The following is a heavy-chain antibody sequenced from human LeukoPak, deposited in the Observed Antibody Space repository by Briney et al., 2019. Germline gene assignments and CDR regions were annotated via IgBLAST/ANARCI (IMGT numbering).Heavy chain of an antibody. J-gene: IGHJ6*02. V-gene: IGHV4-34*01. Sequence: PSETLSLTCAVYGGSFSGYYWSWIRQPPGKGLEWIGEINHSGSTNYNPSLKSRVTISVDTSKNQFSLKLSSVTAADTAVYYCERGRYCSSTSCYPYYYYGMDVWGQGTTVTVSS. CDR3: ERGRYCSSTSCYPYYYYGMDV. D-gene: IGHD2-2*01. CDR1: GGSFSGYY. CDR2: INHSGST.